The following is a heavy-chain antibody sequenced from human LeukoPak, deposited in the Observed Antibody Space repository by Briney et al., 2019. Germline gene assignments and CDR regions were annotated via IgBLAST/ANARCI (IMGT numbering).Heavy chain of an antibody. CDR1: GFTFSSYG. CDR2: ISGSGGST. Sequence: EPGGSLRLSCAASGFTFSSYGMSWVRQAPGKVLEWVSAISGSGGSTYYADSVKGRFTISRDNSKNTLYLQMNSLRAEDTAVYYCAKDRSGSGSYDAFDIWGQGAMVTVSS. J-gene: IGHJ3*02. V-gene: IGHV3-23*01. D-gene: IGHD3-10*01. CDR3: AKDRSGSGSYDAFDI.